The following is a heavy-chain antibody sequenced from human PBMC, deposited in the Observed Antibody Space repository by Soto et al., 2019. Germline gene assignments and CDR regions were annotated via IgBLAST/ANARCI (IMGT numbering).Heavy chain of an antibody. CDR3: ARATYYYDSSGYYWFDP. CDR1: VGSIISYY. J-gene: IGHJ5*02. CDR2: IYTSGST. D-gene: IGHD3-22*01. V-gene: IGHV4-4*07. Sequence: SETLSLTCTVSVGSIISYYWSWIRQPAGKGLEWIGRIYTSGSTNYNPSLKSRVTMSVDTSKNQFSLKLSSVTAADTAVYYCARATYYYDSSGYYWFDPWGQGTLVTVSS.